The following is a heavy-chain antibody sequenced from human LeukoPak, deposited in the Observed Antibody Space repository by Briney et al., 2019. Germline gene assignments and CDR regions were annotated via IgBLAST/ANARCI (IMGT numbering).Heavy chain of an antibody. V-gene: IGHV1-18*01. CDR1: GCTFTSYG. Sequence: GASVKVSCKASGCTFTSYGISWVRQAPGQGLEWMGWISAYNGNTNYAQKLQGRVTMTTDTSTSTAYMELRSLRSDDTAVYYCARAKAVGATVSNFDYWGQGTLVTVSS. CDR2: ISAYNGNT. CDR3: ARAKAVGATVSNFDY. D-gene: IGHD1-26*01. J-gene: IGHJ4*02.